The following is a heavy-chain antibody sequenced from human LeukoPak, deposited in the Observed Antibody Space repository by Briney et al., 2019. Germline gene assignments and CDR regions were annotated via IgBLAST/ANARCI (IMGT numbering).Heavy chain of an antibody. J-gene: IGHJ5*02. CDR2: ISGSGGST. D-gene: IGHD3-22*01. Sequence: GGSLRLSCTASGFTFSSYAMSWVRQAPGKGLEWVSAISGSGGSTYYADSVKGRFTISRDNSKNTLYLQMNSLRSEDTAVYYCARTYRNYYDSSGYYLPWGQGTLVTVSS. CDR3: ARTYRNYYDSSGYYLP. V-gene: IGHV3-23*01. CDR1: GFTFSSYA.